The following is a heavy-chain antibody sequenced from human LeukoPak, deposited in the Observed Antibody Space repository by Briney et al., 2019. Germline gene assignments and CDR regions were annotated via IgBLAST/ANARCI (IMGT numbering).Heavy chain of an antibody. V-gene: IGHV3-72*01. CDR2: VRNKANGYRT. D-gene: IGHD2-15*01. CDR1: GFTFSNYR. Sequence: PGGSLRLSCAASGFTFSNYRMQWVRQAPGKGLEWVGRVRNKANGYRTEYAAAVKGRFTVSGDASKSSLYLQMNSLKTEDTAVYYCARSGYCGAGTCYSDYFDYWGQGTLVTVSS. J-gene: IGHJ4*02. CDR3: ARSGYCGAGTCYSDYFDY.